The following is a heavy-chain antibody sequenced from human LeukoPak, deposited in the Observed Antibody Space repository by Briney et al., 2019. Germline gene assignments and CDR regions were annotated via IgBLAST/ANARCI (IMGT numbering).Heavy chain of an antibody. D-gene: IGHD2-2*02. J-gene: IGHJ5*02. CDR2: ISTTSSYT. CDR1: GFTSSDYY. CDR3: ARDWYCSSSICYTDRNWFDP. V-gene: IGHV3-11*05. Sequence: GGSLRLSCAASGFTSSDYYMSWIRQAPGKGLEWVSYISTTSSYTDYADSVKGRFTISRDNAKNLLYLQMNSLRPDDTAVYYCARDWYCSSSICYTDRNWFDPWGQGTLVTVSS.